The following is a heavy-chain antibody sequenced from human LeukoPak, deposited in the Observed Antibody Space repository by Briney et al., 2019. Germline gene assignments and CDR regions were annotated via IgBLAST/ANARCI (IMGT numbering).Heavy chain of an antibody. CDR2: IIPILGIA. V-gene: IGHV1-69*04. CDR3: ARELWFGESPPYY. J-gene: IGHJ4*02. CDR1: GGTFSSYA. D-gene: IGHD3-10*01. Sequence: SVKVSCKASGGTFSSYAISWVRQAPGQGLEWMGRIIPILGIANYAQKFQGRVTITADKSTSTAYMELSSLRSEDTAVYYCARELWFGESPPYYWGQGTLVTVSP.